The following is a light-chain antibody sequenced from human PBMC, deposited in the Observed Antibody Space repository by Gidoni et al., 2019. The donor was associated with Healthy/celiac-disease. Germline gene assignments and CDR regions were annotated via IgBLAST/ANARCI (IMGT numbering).Light chain of an antibody. J-gene: IGKJ4*01. Sequence: DIVLTQSPGTLSLSPGERATLSCRASQSVSSSYLAWYQQKPGQAPRRLSYGASSRATGIPDRCSGSGSGTDFTLTISRLEPEDFAVYYCQQYGRSPRTFGGGTKVEIK. CDR3: QQYGRSPRT. V-gene: IGKV3-20*01. CDR1: QSVSSSY. CDR2: GAS.